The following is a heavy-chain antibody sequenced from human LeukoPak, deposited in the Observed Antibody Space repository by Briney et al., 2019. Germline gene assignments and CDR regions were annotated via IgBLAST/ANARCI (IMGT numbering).Heavy chain of an antibody. D-gene: IGHD3-9*01. CDR1: GFTFSSYS. Sequence: GGSLRLSCAASGFTFSSYSMNWVRQAPGKGLEWVSYISSSSTTIYADSVKGRFTISRDNAKNSLYLQMSSLRAEDTAVYYCARDFSDYDILTGYYVEWFDPWGQGTLVTVSS. CDR3: ARDFSDYDILTGYYVEWFDP. CDR2: ISSSSTTI. V-gene: IGHV3-48*04. J-gene: IGHJ5*02.